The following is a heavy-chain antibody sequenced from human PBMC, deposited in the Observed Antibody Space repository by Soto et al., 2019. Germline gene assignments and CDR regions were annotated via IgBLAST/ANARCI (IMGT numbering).Heavy chain of an antibody. CDR1: GGSIRSYY. CDR3: VRRYGGNFDY. Sequence: QVQLQESGPGLVKPSETLSLTCTVSGGSIRSYYWSWIRQPPGKGLEWIGYIYYSGSTNYNPSLKSRVTISVDTSKNQFSLKLSSLTAADTAVYYCVRRYGGNFDYWGQGTLVTVSS. V-gene: IGHV4-59*01. J-gene: IGHJ4*02. D-gene: IGHD1-26*01. CDR2: IYYSGST.